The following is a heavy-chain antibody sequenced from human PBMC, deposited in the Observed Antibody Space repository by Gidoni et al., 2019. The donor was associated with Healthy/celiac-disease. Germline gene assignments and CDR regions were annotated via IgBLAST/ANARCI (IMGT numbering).Heavy chain of an antibody. Sequence: QLQLQESGPGLVKPSETLSLTCTVSGGSISNSSYYWGWIRQPPGKGLEWIGSIYYSGSTYYNPSLKSRVTISVDTSKNQFSLKLSSVTAADTAVYYCARATLYCGGDCYSTFDYWGQGTLVTVSS. CDR2: IYYSGST. CDR3: ARATLYCGGDCYSTFDY. D-gene: IGHD2-21*02. V-gene: IGHV4-39*01. CDR1: GGSISNSSYY. J-gene: IGHJ4*02.